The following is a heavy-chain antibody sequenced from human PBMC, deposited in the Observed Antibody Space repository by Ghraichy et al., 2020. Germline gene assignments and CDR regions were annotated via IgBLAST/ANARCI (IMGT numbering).Heavy chain of an antibody. V-gene: IGHV4-39*01. CDR2: IYYSGST. Sequence: SKTLSLTCTVSGGSISSSSYYWGWIRQPPGKGLEWFGCIYYSGSTYYNPSLKSRVTISVNTSQNPFSLKLISVTAADTSVYYCAARSRRFDILTGYYFDYWGQGTLVPASS. J-gene: IGHJ4*02. CDR1: GGSISSSSYY. D-gene: IGHD3-9*01. CDR3: AARSRRFDILTGYYFDY.